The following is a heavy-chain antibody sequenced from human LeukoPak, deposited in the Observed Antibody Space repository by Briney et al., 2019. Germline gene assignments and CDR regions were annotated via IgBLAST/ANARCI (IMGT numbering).Heavy chain of an antibody. D-gene: IGHD1-1*01. J-gene: IGHJ6*02. CDR1: GGTFDNSA. CDR3: AREKMEVGYYGLDV. CDR2: IIPILNIP. V-gene: IGHV1-69*04. Sequence: SVKVSCKASGGTFDNSAINWVRQAPGQGLEWMGRIIPILNIPNYAQKLQGRVTIAADKSTRTAYMELSSLRSDGTAVYYCAREKMEVGYYGLDVWGQGTTVTVSS.